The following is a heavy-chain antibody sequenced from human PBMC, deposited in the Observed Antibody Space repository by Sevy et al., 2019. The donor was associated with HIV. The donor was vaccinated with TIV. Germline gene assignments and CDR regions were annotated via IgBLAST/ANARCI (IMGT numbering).Heavy chain of an antibody. J-gene: IGHJ6*03. D-gene: IGHD3-22*01. CDR1: GFSFDSYG. CDR3: GKGGGGHYDPDEIGYYFYYYNMDV. Sequence: GGSLRLSCAVSGFSFDSYGMTWVRQAPGKGLEWVSGISGSGTRTYYADSVKGRFSISRDNSKNRLYLQMNSLRREDTAIYYWGKGGGGHYDPDEIGYYFYYYNMDVWGKGTTVTVSS. V-gene: IGHV3-23*01. CDR2: ISGSGTRT.